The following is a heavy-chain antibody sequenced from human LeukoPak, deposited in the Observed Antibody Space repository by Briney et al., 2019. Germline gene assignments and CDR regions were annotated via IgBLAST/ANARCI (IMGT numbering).Heavy chain of an antibody. CDR1: GGSITSHF. CDR3: ATDKISINAFDM. D-gene: IGHD3-10*01. J-gene: IGHJ3*02. V-gene: IGHV4-59*11. CDR2: IHYSGST. Sequence: PSETLSLTCSVSGGSITSHFWSWIRQPPGKGLEWIGYIHYSGSTNYNPSLKSRVTISVDTSKNQFSLKLSSVTAADTAVYYCATDKISINAFDMWGQGTLVTVSS.